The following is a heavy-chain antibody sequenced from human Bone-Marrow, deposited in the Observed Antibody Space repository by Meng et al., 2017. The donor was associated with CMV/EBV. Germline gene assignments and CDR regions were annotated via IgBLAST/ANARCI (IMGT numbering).Heavy chain of an antibody. CDR2: IRSKANSYAT. D-gene: IGHD6-19*01. CDR1: GFTFSGSA. J-gene: IGHJ4*02. Sequence: LSLTCAASGFTFSGSAMHWVRQASGKGLEWVGRIRSKANSYATAYAASVKGRFTISRDDSKNTAYLQMNSLKTEDTAVYYCTRSTAVAGKNFDYWGQGKLV. V-gene: IGHV3-73*01. CDR3: TRSTAVAGKNFDY.